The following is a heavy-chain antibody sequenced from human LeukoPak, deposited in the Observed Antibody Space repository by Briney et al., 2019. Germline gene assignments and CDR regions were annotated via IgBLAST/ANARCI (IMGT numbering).Heavy chain of an antibody. CDR3: ASAEYCSSTSCSDY. CDR2: INHSGST. V-gene: IGHV4-34*01. J-gene: IGHJ4*02. Sequence: SETLSLTCAVYGGSFSGYYWSWIRQPPGKGLEWIGEINHSGSTNYNPSLKSRVTISVDTSKNQFSLKLSSVTAADTAVYYCASAEYCSSTSCSDYWGQGTLVTVSS. CDR1: GGSFSGYY. D-gene: IGHD2-2*01.